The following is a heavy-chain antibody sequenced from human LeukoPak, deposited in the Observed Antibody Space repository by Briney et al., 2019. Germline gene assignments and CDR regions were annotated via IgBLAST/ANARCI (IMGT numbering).Heavy chain of an antibody. V-gene: IGHV4-59*12. CDR2: IYYSGST. D-gene: IGHD3-10*01. CDR1: GGSINNNY. CDR3: AGKLLWF. Sequence: SETLSLTCTVSGGSINNNYWSWIRQPPGKGLEWIGYIYYSGSTNYNPSLKSRVTISVDTSKNQFSLKLSSVTAADTAVYYCAGKLLWFWGQGTLATVSS. J-gene: IGHJ4*02.